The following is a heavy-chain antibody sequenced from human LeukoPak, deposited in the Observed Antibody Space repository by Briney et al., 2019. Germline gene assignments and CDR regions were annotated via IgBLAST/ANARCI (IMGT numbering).Heavy chain of an antibody. CDR2: IIPIFGTA. D-gene: IGHD4-17*01. CDR1: GGTFISYA. CDR3: ARESHQTTVIAKADAFDT. J-gene: IGHJ3*02. V-gene: IGHV1-69*13. Sequence: SVKDSCKASGGTFISYAISWVRQAPGQGLEWMGGIIPIFGTANYAQKFQGRVTITADESTSTAYMELSSLRSEDTAVYYCARESHQTTVIAKADAFDTWGQGTMVTVSS.